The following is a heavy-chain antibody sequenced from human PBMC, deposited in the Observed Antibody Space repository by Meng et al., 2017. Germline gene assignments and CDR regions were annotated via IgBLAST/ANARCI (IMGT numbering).Heavy chain of an antibody. CDR1: GFTFSSYA. D-gene: IGHD1-20*01. CDR2: ISGSGGST. CDR3: AKRSITGTTPNYYYGMDV. J-gene: IGHJ6*02. V-gene: IGHV3-23*01. Sequence: GGSLRLSGAASGFTFSSYAMSWVRQAPGKGREWVTAISGSGGSTYYADSVKGRFTISRDNSKNTLYLQMNSLRAEDTAVYYCAKRSITGTTPNYYYGMDVWGQGTTVTVSS.